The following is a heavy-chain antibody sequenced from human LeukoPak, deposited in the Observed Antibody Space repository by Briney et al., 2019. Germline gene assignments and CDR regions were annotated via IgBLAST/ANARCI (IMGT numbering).Heavy chain of an antibody. Sequence: ASVKVSCKASGYTFTAYYMHWVRQAPGQGLEWMGWINPNSGGTNYAQKFQGRVTMARDTSISTAYMELSRLRSDDTAVYYCARDYYDSSGFGAFDIWGQGTMVTVSS. CDR3: ARDYYDSSGFGAFDI. CDR2: INPNSGGT. V-gene: IGHV1-2*02. J-gene: IGHJ3*02. CDR1: GYTFTAYY. D-gene: IGHD3-22*01.